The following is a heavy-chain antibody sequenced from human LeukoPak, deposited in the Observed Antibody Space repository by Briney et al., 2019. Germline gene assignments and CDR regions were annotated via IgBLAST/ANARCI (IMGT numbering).Heavy chain of an antibody. CDR2: IRFTGSYI. J-gene: IGHJ3*02. Sequence: GGSLRLSCAASGFTFSSYSMNWVRQAPGRGLEWVSSIRFTGSYIYYADSVKGRFTISRDNSKNTLYLQMNSLRAEDTAVYYCGKNRYSGSLSPFDIWGQGTMVTVSS. V-gene: IGHV3-21*04. CDR1: GFTFSSYS. CDR3: GKNRYSGSLSPFDI. D-gene: IGHD1-26*01.